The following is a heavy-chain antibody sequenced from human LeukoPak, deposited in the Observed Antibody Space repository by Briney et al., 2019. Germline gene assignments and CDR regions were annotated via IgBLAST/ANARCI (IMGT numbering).Heavy chain of an antibody. D-gene: IGHD1-26*01. CDR2: IDPSSGST. Sequence: GASVKVSCKASGYTFSAYYIHWVRQAPGQGLEWMGWIDPSSGSTHFAQKFQGRVTMTRDTSINTAYMELSWLSSDDTAVYYCARDIIGGGSLTFYYWGQGTLVTLSS. CDR1: GYTFSAYY. CDR3: ARDIIGGGSLTFYY. V-gene: IGHV1-2*02. J-gene: IGHJ4*02.